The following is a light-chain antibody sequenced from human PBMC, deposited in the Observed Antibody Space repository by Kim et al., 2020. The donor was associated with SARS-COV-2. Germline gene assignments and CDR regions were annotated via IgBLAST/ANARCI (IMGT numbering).Light chain of an antibody. CDR1: RSISSR. V-gene: IGKV3-20*01. J-gene: IGKJ4*01. CDR2: GAS. CDR3: QQYSSSPLT. Sequence: EIVLTQSPGTLSLSPGERGTLSCRASRSISSRLAWYQQKPGQAPRLLIYGASSRATDTPDRFSGVGSGRDFTLTISGLEPEDSAVYYCQQYSSSPLTFGGGTKLEI.